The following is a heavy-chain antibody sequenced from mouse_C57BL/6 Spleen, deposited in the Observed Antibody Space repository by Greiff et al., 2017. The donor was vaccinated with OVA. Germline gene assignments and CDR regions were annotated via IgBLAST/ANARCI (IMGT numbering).Heavy chain of an antibody. V-gene: IGHV1-78*01. D-gene: IGHD1-1*01. CDR2: IYPRDGST. J-gene: IGHJ3*01. CDR3: ANYYGSSSAWFAY. CDR1: GYTFTDHT. Sequence: QVQLQQSDAELVKPGASVKISCKVSGYTFTDHTIHWMKQRPEQGLEWIGYIYPRDGSTKYNEKLKGKATLTADKSSSTAYMQLNSLTSEDAAVYFCANYYGSSSAWFAYWGQGTLVTVSA.